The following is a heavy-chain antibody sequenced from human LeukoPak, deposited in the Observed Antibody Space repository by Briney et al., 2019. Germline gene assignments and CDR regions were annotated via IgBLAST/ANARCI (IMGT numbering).Heavy chain of an antibody. J-gene: IGHJ4*02. D-gene: IGHD6-6*01. V-gene: IGHV3-48*03. CDR1: GFTFSSYE. CDR3: ARGTLAPRPVIFDY. Sequence: GGSLRLSCAASGFTFSSYEMNWVRQAPGKGLEWVSYISSSGSTIYYADSVKGRFTISRDNAKNSLYLQMNSLRAEDTAVYYCARGTLAPRPVIFDYWGQGTLVTVSS. CDR2: ISSSGSTI.